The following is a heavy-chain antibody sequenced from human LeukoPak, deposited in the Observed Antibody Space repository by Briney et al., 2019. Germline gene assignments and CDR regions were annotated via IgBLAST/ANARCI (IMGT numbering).Heavy chain of an antibody. Sequence: PSETLSLTCTVSGGSIVSLYWSWIRQSPEKGLEWIGNVFHTGVTSYNLSLKSRVTISVDTSKNQFSLGMTSMTAADTAIYYCTRGGGSGYYFGIPRYYFDAWGQGVLVTVSS. J-gene: IGHJ4*02. V-gene: IGHV4-59*11. CDR2: VFHTGVT. CDR1: GGSIVSLY. CDR3: TRGGGSGYYFGIPRYYFDA. D-gene: IGHD3-22*01.